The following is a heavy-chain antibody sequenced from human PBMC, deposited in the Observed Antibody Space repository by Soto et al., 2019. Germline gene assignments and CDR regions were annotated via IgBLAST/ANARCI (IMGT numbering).Heavy chain of an antibody. V-gene: IGHV3-33*01. CDR2: IWSDGSKK. CDR1: GYTFSNNG. Sequence: QVQLVESGGGVVQIGRSLRLSCAASGYTFSNNGMHWVRQAPGKGLEWVAVIWSDGSKKYYADSVNGRFTISRHNSNNMLSLQMDSLPADDTAGYDCARECRVSGTNAFDGWGQGTMVTVSS. D-gene: IGHD6-13*01. CDR3: ARECRVSGTNAFDG. J-gene: IGHJ3*01.